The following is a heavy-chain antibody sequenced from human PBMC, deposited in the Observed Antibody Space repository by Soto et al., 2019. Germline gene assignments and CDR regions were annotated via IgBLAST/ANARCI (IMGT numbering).Heavy chain of an antibody. Sequence: QTTLKESGPTRVKPTQTLTLTCTFSGFSLSTSGVGVGWIRQPPGKALERLALIYWDDDKRYSPSLKSRLTTSHDTPNNQVVLTTPNMDPVDTATYHCAPSAGLQGNWNGGYFDFWGQGALVTVSS. CDR2: IYWDDDK. CDR1: GFSLSTSGVG. V-gene: IGHV2-5*02. D-gene: IGHD1-1*01. J-gene: IGHJ4*02. CDR3: APSAGLQGNWNGGYFDF.